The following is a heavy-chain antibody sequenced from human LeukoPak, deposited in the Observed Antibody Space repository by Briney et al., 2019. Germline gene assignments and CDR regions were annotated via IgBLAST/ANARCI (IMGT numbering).Heavy chain of an antibody. CDR2: ISGDGGSA. Sequence: GGSLRLSCAVSGFTFGDSVLHWVRHPPVKGLEWVSLISGDGGSAKYADSVKGRFAISRDNSKNSLFLQLNSLRTEDTALYYCVKGAYCSGGGCYDWFASWGQGTLVTVSS. CDR1: GFTFGDSV. J-gene: IGHJ5*01. V-gene: IGHV3-43*02. D-gene: IGHD2-15*01. CDR3: VKGAYCSGGGCYDWFAS.